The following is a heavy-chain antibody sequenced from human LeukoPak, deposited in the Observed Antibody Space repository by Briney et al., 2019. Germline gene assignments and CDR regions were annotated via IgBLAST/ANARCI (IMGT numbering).Heavy chain of an antibody. CDR1: GYTFTGYY. CDR2: ISAYNGNT. CDR3: ARDYPYYDYVWGSYRYGYYFDY. J-gene: IGHJ4*02. V-gene: IGHV1-18*04. D-gene: IGHD3-16*02. Sequence: ASVKVSCKASGYTFTGYYLHWMRQAPGQGLEWMGWISAYNGNTNYAQKLQGRVTMTTDTSTSTAYMELRSLRSDDTAVYYCARDYPYYDYVWGSYRYGYYFDYWGQGTLVTVSS.